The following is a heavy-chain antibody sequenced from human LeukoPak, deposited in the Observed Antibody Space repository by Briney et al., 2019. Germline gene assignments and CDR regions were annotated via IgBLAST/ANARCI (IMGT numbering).Heavy chain of an antibody. D-gene: IGHD6-6*01. CDR1: GFTFSNAW. CDR2: IKSKTDGGTT. Sequence: GGSLRLSCAASGFTFSNAWMSWVRQAPGKGLEWVGRIKSKTDGGTTDYAAPVKGRFTISRDNSKNTLYLQMDSLRAEDTAVYYCAKDGSGLREYSSSHDYWGQGTLVTVSS. V-gene: IGHV3-15*01. CDR3: AKDGSGLREYSSSHDY. J-gene: IGHJ4*02.